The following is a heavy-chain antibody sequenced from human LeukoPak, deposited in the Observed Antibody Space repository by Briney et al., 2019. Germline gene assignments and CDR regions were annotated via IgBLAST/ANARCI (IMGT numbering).Heavy chain of an antibody. V-gene: IGHV4-30-4*01. CDR2: IYYSGST. CDR1: GGSISSGDYY. J-gene: IGHJ4*02. D-gene: IGHD3-10*01. CDR3: ARGGPRPKYYD. Sequence: PSETLSLTCTVSGGSISSGDYYWSWIRQPPVKGLEWIGYIYYSGSTYYNPSLKSRVTISVDTSKNQFSLKLSSVTAADTAVYYCARGGPRPKYYDWGQGTLVTVSS.